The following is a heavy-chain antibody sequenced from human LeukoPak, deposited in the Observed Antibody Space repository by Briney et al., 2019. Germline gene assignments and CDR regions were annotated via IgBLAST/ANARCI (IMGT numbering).Heavy chain of an antibody. CDR1: GGSFSGYY. D-gene: IGHD5-24*01. V-gene: IGHV3-23*01. CDR3: ARDWLQGGMGV. Sequence: ETLSLTCAVYGGSFSGYYWSWVRQAPGKGLEWVSAISDSGGSTYYADSVTGRFTVSRDNSKDTLYLQMNSLRAEDTAVYYCARDWLQGGMGVWGQGTTVTVSS. CDR2: ISDSGGST. J-gene: IGHJ6*02.